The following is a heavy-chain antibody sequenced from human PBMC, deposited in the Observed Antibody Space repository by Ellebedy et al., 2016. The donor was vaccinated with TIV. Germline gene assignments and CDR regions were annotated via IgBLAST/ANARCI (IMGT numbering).Heavy chain of an antibody. V-gene: IGHV3-23*01. J-gene: IGHJ4*02. D-gene: IGHD3-3*01. CDR2: ISGSGGSA. Sequence: GESLKISCAASGFTFSDYYMSWVRQAPGKGLEWVSAISGSGGSADYTDSVKGGFTISRDNSKNTLYLQMNSLRAEDTAVYYCARGLHGVVGSPLGYWGQGTLVTVSS. CDR3: ARGLHGVVGSPLGY. CDR1: GFTFSDYY.